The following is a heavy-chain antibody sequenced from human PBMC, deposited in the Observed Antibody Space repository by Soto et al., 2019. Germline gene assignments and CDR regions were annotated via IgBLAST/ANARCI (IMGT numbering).Heavy chain of an antibody. CDR3: ARAYGDYVFDY. V-gene: IGHV4-59*01. CDR1: GGSISTYY. D-gene: IGHD4-17*01. CDR2: FYYSGST. Sequence: SETLSLTCTVSGGSISTYYWIWIRQPPGKGLEWIGVFYYSGSTNYNPSLKSRVTISVDTSKNQFSLKLSSVTAAGTAVYYCARAYGDYVFDYWGQGTLVTVSS. J-gene: IGHJ4*02.